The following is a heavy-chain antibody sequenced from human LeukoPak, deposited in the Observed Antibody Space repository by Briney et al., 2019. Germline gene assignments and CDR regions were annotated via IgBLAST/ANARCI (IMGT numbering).Heavy chain of an antibody. V-gene: IGHV3-33*06. J-gene: IGHJ4*02. Sequence: GRSLRLSCAASGFTFSSYGMHWVRQAPGKGLEWVAVIWYDGSNKYYADSVKGRFTISRDNSKNTLYLQMNSLRAEDTAVYYCAKDLKSYGSGGYFDYWGQGTLVTVSS. CDR2: IWYDGSNK. D-gene: IGHD3-10*01. CDR1: GFTFSSYG. CDR3: AKDLKSYGSGGYFDY.